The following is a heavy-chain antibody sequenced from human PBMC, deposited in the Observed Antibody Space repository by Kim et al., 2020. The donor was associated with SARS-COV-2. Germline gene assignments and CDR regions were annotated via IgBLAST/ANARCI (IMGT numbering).Heavy chain of an antibody. CDR3: AKYSENDYGYQLDY. V-gene: IGHV3-23*05. Sequence: AATFKCQFTISRDNSKNTMYLQMNSLRAEDTSVYYCAKYSENDYGYQLDYWGQATLVTVSS. J-gene: IGHJ4*02. D-gene: IGHD4-17*01.